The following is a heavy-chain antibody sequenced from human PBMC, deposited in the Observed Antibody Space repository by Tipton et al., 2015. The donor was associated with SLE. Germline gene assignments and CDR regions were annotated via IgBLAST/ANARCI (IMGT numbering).Heavy chain of an antibody. CDR2: INHSGNT. V-gene: IGHV4-34*01. D-gene: IGHD3-10*01. CDR1: GDSVSGYH. J-gene: IGHJ3*01. CDR3: ARQGEVRGVIYAFDL. Sequence: LRLSCAVYGDSVSGYHWSWIRQPPGKGLEWIGEINHSGNTSYNPSLKSRVTISVDTSKNQFSLRLNSVTAADTAVYYCARQGEVRGVIYAFDLWGQGTMVTVSS.